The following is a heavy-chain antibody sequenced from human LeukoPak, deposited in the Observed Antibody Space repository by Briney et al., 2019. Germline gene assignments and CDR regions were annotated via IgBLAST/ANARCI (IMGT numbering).Heavy chain of an antibody. D-gene: IGHD5-12*01. J-gene: IGHJ4*02. Sequence: PGGCLRLSCAASGFTFSSYDMHWVRQATGKGLEWVSAIGTAGDTYYPGSVKGRFTISRDNAKNTLYVQMSSLRAEDTAIYYCVYSGFDWTYYFDWWGQGTLVTVSS. CDR3: VYSGFDWTYYFDW. V-gene: IGHV3-13*01. CDR1: GFTFSSYD. CDR2: IGTAGDT.